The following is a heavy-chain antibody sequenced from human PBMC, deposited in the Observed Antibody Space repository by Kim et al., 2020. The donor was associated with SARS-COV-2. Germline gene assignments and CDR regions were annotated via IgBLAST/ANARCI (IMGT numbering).Heavy chain of an antibody. CDR2: IDYSGST. D-gene: IGHD3-22*01. CDR1: GGSVSSGSYY. J-gene: IGHJ1*01. CDR3: AREYYDSSGYYGD. Sequence: SETLSLTCTISGGSVSSGSYYWSWVRKPPGKGLEWIGFIDYSGSTNYNPSLKSRVTISRDTPKNQISLRLTSVTAADTAVYYCAREYYDSSGYYGDWGQG. V-gene: IGHV4-61*01.